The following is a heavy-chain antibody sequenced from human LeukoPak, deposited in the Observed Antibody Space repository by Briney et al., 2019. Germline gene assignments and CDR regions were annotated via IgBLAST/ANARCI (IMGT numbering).Heavy chain of an antibody. D-gene: IGHD3-9*01. Sequence: ASVKVSCKASGYTFTGYYMHWVRQAPGQGLEWMGWINPNSGGTNYAQKFQGRVTMTRDTSISTAYMELSSLRSEDTAVYYCARGEYYDILTGYVYYYYYYGMDVWGQGTTVTVSS. CDR2: INPNSGGT. CDR3: ARGEYYDILTGYVYYYYYYGMDV. CDR1: GYTFTGYY. V-gene: IGHV1-2*02. J-gene: IGHJ6*02.